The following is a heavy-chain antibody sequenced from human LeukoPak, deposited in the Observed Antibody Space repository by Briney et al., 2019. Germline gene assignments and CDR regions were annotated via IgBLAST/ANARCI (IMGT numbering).Heavy chain of an antibody. CDR1: GFTFSSYG. V-gene: IGHV3-7*01. CDR3: TRSLDY. D-gene: IGHD2-15*01. CDR2: IKPDGSEI. J-gene: IGHJ4*02. Sequence: GRSLRLSCAASGFTFSSYGMHWVRQAPGKGLEWVANIKPDGSEIYYVDAVKGRFTISRDNAKNSLYLQVNSLRAEDTAVYYCTRSLDYWGQGTLVTVSS.